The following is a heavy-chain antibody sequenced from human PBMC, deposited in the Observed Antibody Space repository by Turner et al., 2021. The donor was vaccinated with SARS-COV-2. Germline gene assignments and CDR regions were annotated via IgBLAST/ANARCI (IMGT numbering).Heavy chain of an antibody. CDR2: VHFFGTT. J-gene: IGHJ5*02. V-gene: IGHV4-39*01. CDR1: GDSISSFSYY. D-gene: IGHD5-12*01. Sequence: QLQLQESGPGLGKPSATLSRTCTVPGDSISSFSYYWGWIRQPPGKGLEWIGRVHFFGTTYYNTSLKSRATISIDTSKNKFSLSLSHVTAADTAVYYCAGSGRSQSRWNWFDPWGQGSLVTVSS. CDR3: AGSGRSQSRWNWFDP.